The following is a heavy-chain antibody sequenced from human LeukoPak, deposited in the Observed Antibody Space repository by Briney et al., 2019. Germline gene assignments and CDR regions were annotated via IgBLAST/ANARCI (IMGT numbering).Heavy chain of an antibody. Sequence: SGGSLRLSCAASGFTFSSYWMSWVRQAPGKGLEWVANIKQDGSEKYYVDSVKGRFTFSRDNAKNSLYLQMNSLRAEDTAVYYCARRQVDWGSSFGYWGQGTLVTASS. CDR1: GFTFSSYW. CDR3: ARRQVDWGSSFGY. CDR2: IKQDGSEK. J-gene: IGHJ4*02. D-gene: IGHD3/OR15-3a*01. V-gene: IGHV3-7*03.